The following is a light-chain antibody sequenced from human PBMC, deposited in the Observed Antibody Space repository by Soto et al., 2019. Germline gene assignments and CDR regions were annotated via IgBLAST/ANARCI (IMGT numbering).Light chain of an antibody. CDR3: EQYSSYSPYT. CDR2: KAS. CDR1: QSMISL. J-gene: IGKJ5*01. Sequence: DIQVTQSPATLSASVGDRVTITCRASQSMISLLSWYHHKPWRGPKRLIYKASSLESGVPSWFSGSGSGTEFTLTISSVQPDDFATYYCEQYSSYSPYTFGQGTRLET. V-gene: IGKV1-5*03.